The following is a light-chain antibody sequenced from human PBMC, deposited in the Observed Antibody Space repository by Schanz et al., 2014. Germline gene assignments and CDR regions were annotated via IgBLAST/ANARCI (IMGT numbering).Light chain of an antibody. CDR1: SSNIGSNY. J-gene: IGLJ3*02. V-gene: IGLV1-47*01. CDR3: QSYDKSLHGSV. CDR2: RNN. Sequence: QSVLTQPPSASGTPGQRVTISCSGSSSNIGSNYVYWYQQFPGTAPKLLIYRNNQRPSGVPDRFSASKSDTSASLAITGLQAEDEADYYCQSYDKSLHGSVFGGGTKLTVL.